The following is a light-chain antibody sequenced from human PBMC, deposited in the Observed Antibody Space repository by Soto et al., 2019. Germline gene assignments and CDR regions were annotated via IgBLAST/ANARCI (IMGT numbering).Light chain of an antibody. Sequence: QSALTQPASVSGSPGQSITISCTGTSSDVGGYNYVSWYQQHPGKAPKLMIYDVSNRPSGVSNRFSGSKSGNTAYLTISGLQAEDEADYYCSSYTSSVYVFGTGTKLTVL. J-gene: IGLJ1*01. CDR1: SSDVGGYNY. CDR3: SSYTSSVYV. CDR2: DVS. V-gene: IGLV2-14*01.